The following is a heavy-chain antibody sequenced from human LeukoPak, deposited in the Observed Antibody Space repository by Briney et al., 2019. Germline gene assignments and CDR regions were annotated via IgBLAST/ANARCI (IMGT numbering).Heavy chain of an antibody. CDR1: GYTLIQLS. V-gene: IGHV1-24*01. CDR2: FDPEDGET. CDR3: ARASPWGYSSYDFTYMDV. Sequence: ASVKVSCKVSGYTLIQLSMHWVRQAPGKGLEWMGGFDPEDGETIYAQKFQGRVTITADESTSTAYMELSSLRSEDTAVYYCARASPWGYSSYDFTYMDVWGKGTTVTISS. J-gene: IGHJ6*03. D-gene: IGHD5-12*01.